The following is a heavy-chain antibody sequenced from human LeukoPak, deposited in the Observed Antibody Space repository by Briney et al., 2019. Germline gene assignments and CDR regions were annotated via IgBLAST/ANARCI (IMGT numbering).Heavy chain of an antibody. J-gene: IGHJ4*02. CDR3: ARPSGSGSYQEDYFDY. D-gene: IGHD3-10*01. Sequence: NRGGSLEVSFKGSGYRFTSYWIGWVRQMPGKGLGGMGIIYPGDSDTLYSLSFQGQVTISADKSISTAYLQWSRLNASATAMYYCARPSGSGSYQEDYFDYWGQGTLVTVSS. V-gene: IGHV5-51*01. CDR2: IYPGDSDT. CDR1: GYRFTSYW.